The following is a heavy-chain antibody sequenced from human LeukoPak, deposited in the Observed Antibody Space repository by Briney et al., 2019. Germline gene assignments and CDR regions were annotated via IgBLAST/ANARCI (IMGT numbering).Heavy chain of an antibody. CDR1: GYTFTSYD. J-gene: IGHJ6*02. V-gene: IGHV1-8*01. D-gene: IGHD3-22*01. CDR3: ARGYYYDISGYYSDYYYGMDV. CDR2: MNPNSGNT. Sequence: GASVKVSCKASGYTFTSYDINWVRQATGQGLEGMGWMNPNSGNTGYAQKFQGRVTMTRNTSISTAYMELSSLRSEDTAVYYCARGYYYDISGYYSDYYYGMDVWGQGTTVTVSS.